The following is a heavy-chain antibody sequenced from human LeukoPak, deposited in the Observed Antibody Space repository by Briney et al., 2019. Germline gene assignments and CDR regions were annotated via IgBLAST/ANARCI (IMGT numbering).Heavy chain of an antibody. J-gene: IGHJ4*02. CDR1: GFTFSIAW. D-gene: IGHD2-15*01. CDR2: VKSKTDGGTT. CDR3: TTGDATGRDY. Sequence: GGSLRLSSAASGFTFSIAWMTWVRQGPGKGLEWVGRVKSKTDGGTTDYAAPVKGRFTISRDDSKNMLYMQMNSLKTEDTAVYYCTTGDATGRDYWGQGTLVTVSS. V-gene: IGHV3-15*01.